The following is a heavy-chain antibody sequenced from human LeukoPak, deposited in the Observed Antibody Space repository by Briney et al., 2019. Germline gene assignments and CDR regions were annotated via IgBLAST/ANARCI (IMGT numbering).Heavy chain of an antibody. D-gene: IGHD3-3*01. Sequence: SETLSLTCAVYGGSFSGYYWSWIRQPPGKGLEWIGEINHSGSTNYNPSLKSRVTISVDTSKNQFSLKLSSVTAADTAVYYCASLPLRFLEWLLYDFWGQGTLVTVSS. CDR3: ASLPLRFLEWLLYDF. CDR2: INHSGST. J-gene: IGHJ4*02. CDR1: GGSFSGYY. V-gene: IGHV4-34*01.